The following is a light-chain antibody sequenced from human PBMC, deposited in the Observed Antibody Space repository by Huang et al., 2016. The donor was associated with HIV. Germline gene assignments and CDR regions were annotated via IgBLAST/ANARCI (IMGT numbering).Light chain of an antibody. Sequence: EIVLTQSPGTLSLSPGERATLSCRASQGITNNYLAWYQQKPGLAPRLLIYGSSFRATGFPDRFSGSCAGTDFTLTISRLEPEDFAVYFCHQYGSAPQTFGRGTKVDIK. CDR1: QGITNNY. V-gene: IGKV3-20*01. CDR3: HQYGSAPQT. CDR2: GSS. J-gene: IGKJ1*01.